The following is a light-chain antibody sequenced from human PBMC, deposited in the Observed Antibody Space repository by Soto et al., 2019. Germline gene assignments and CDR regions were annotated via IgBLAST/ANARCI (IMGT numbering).Light chain of an antibody. CDR2: GAS. CDR3: QKYDRAPFT. Sequence: DIQMTQSPSSLSAYLGDRVTITCRASQGISNYLAWYQQKPGRLPKLLLFGASTLQSGVPVRFSGSGSGTLFTLTINGLLPEDVATYYCQKYDRAPFTLGPGTKVDFK. V-gene: IGKV1-27*01. J-gene: IGKJ3*01. CDR1: QGISNY.